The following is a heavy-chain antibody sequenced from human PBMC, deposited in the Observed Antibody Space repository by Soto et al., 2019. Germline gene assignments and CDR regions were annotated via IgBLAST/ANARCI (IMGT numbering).Heavy chain of an antibody. D-gene: IGHD3-16*01. J-gene: IGHJ4*02. CDR3: AREDTALVG. CDR1: GITFSSYA. CDR2: ISDSSVNT. V-gene: IGHV3-48*02. Sequence: GGSLRLSCAASGITFSSYAFNWVRQAPGKGLEWVSYISDSSVNTYYADSVKGRFTISRDNAKNSLYLQMNSLRDEDTAVYFCAREDTALVGWGQGTMVTVSS.